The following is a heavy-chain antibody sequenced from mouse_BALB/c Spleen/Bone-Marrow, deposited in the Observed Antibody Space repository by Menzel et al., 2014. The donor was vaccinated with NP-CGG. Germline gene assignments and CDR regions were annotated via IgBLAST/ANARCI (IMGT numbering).Heavy chain of an antibody. D-gene: IGHD2-14*01. CDR1: GYTFSSYW. V-gene: IGHV1-9*01. CDR2: ILPGSGTT. CDR3: ARGTYRYYFDY. J-gene: IGHJ2*01. Sequence: VMLVESGAELMKPGASVKISCKATGYTFSSYWIEWVKQRPGHGLEWIGEILPGSGTTNHNEKFKGKATFTADTSSNTAYMQLSSLTSEDSAVYYCARGTYRYYFDYWGQGTTLTVSS.